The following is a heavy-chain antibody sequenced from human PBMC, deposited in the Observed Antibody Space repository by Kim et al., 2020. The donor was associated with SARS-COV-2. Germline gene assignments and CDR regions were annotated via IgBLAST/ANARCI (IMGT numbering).Heavy chain of an antibody. Sequence: SETLSLTCTVSGGSISSSSYYWGWIRQPPGKGLEWIGSIYYSGSTYYNPSLKSRVTISVDTSKNQFSLKLSSVTAADTAVYYCARLATCPSEIAAGYYFDYWGQGTLVTVSS. V-gene: IGHV4-39*01. CDR2: IYYSGST. CDR3: ARLATCPSEIAAGYYFDY. CDR1: GGSISSSSYY. D-gene: IGHD6-13*01. J-gene: IGHJ4*02.